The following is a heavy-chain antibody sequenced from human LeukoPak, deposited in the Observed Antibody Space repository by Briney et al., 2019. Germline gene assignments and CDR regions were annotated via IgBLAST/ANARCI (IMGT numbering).Heavy chain of an antibody. CDR2: ISHSGGI. CDR1: GFTFSSYA. V-gene: IGHV4-34*01. CDR3: ARDYYGGNSD. D-gene: IGHD4-23*01. J-gene: IGHJ4*02. Sequence: PGGSLRLSCAASGFTFSSYAMSWVRQPPGKGLQWIGEISHSGGINYNPSLKSRVTISEDTSKSQFSLRLTSVTAADTAVYYCARDYYGGNSDWGQGTLVTVSS.